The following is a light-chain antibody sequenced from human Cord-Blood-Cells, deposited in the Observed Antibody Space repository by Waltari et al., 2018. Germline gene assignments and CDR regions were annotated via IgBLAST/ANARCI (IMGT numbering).Light chain of an antibody. V-gene: IGKV3-20*01. J-gene: IGKJ2*01. CDR3: QQYGSSPT. Sequence: EIVLTQSPGTLSLSPGERATLPCRASQSVSSSYLAWYQQKTGQAPRLLIYGASSRATGIPDRFSGSGSGTDFTLTISRLEPEDFAVYYCQQYGSSPTFGQGTKLEIK. CDR1: QSVSSSY. CDR2: GAS.